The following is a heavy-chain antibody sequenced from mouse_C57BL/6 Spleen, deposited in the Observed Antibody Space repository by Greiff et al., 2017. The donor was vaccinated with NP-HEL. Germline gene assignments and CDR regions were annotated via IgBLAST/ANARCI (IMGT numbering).Heavy chain of an antibody. D-gene: IGHD2-3*01. V-gene: IGHV5-12-2*01. J-gene: IGHJ2*01. CDR2: ISNGGGST. CDR1: GFTFSSYT. CDR3: ARHVGYYAD. Sequence: EVQRVESGGGLVQPGGSLKLSCAASGFTFSSYTMSWVRQTPEKRLEWVAYISNGGGSTYYPDTVKGRFTISRDNAKNTLYLQMSSLKSEDTAMYYGARHVGYYADWGQGTTLTVSS.